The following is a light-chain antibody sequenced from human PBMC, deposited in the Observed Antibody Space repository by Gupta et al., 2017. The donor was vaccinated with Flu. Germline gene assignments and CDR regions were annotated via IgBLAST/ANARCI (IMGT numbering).Light chain of an antibody. CDR2: DDS. CDR3: QVWDSNSDHGV. J-gene: IGLJ3*02. V-gene: IGLV3-21*02. CDR1: NIGSKR. Sequence: SYVLTQSPSVSVAPGQTVRITCGGNNIGSKRVHWYQQKPGQAPAVVVYDDSGRRSGIPERFSGSNSGNTATLTISRVEAGDEADYYCQVWDSNSDHGVFGGGTKLSVL.